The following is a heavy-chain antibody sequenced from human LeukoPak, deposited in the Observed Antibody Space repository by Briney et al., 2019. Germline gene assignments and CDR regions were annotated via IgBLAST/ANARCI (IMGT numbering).Heavy chain of an antibody. CDR2: IYYSGST. D-gene: IGHD2-15*01. V-gene: IGHV4-59*12. CDR3: ARDRRGYCSGGSCYSYGMDD. Sequence: SETLSLTCTVSGGSISSYYWSWIPQPPGKGLEWIGYIYYSGSTNYNPSLKSRVTISVDTSKNQFSLQLNSVTPEDTAVYYCARDRRGYCSGGSCYSYGMDDWGQGTTVTVSS. J-gene: IGHJ6*02. CDR1: GGSISSYY.